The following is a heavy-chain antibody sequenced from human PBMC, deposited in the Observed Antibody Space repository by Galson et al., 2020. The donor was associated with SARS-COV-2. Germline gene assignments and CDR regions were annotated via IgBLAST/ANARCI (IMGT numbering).Heavy chain of an antibody. V-gene: IGHV3-30*04. CDR3: ARDRDIPSYYYYGMDV. D-gene: IGHD2-15*01. J-gene: IGHJ6*02. CDR1: GFTFSSYA. Sequence: TGGSLRLSCAASGFTFSSYAMHWVRQAPGKGLEWVAVTSFDGSNKYYADSVKGRFTISRDNSKNTLYLQMNSLSREDTAVYYCARDRDIPSYYYYGMDVWGQGTTVTVSS. CDR2: TSFDGSNK.